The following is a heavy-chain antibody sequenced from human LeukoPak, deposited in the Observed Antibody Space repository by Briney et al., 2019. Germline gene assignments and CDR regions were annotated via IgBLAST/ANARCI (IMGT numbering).Heavy chain of an antibody. CDR2: MNPNSGNT. Sequence: GASVKVSCKASGYTFTRYDINWVRQATGQGLEWMGWMNPNSGNTGYAQKFQGRVTITRNTSISTAYMELSSLRSEDTAVYYCATHTRDYYDSSLGYWGQGTLVTVSS. V-gene: IGHV1-8*03. J-gene: IGHJ4*02. D-gene: IGHD3-22*01. CDR3: ATHTRDYYDSSLGY. CDR1: GYTFTRYD.